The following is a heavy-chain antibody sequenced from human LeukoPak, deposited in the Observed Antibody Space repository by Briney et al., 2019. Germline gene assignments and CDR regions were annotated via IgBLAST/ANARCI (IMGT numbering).Heavy chain of an antibody. CDR1: GFTFSSYG. J-gene: IGHJ5*02. V-gene: IGHV3-30*18. CDR3: AKDWAPIWHCDSRENWFDP. Sequence: GGSLRLSCAASGFTFSSYGMHWVRQAPGKGLEWVAVISYDGSNKYYADSVKGRFTISRDNSKNTLYLQMNSLRAEDTAVYYCAKDWAPIWHCDSRENWFDPWGQGTLVTVSS. CDR2: ISYDGSNK. D-gene: IGHD3-22*01.